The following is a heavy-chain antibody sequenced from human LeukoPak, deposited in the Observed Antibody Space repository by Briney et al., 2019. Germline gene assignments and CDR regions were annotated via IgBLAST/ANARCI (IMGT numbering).Heavy chain of an antibody. CDR3: ARDVGYGSNWFDP. V-gene: IGHV3-33*01. D-gene: IGHD3-10*01. CDR2: IWNDGSTK. Sequence: VAVIWNDGSTKYYADSVKGRFTISRDNSKNTLYLQMNSLRAEDTAVYYCARDVGYGSNWFDPWGQGTLVTVSS. J-gene: IGHJ5*02.